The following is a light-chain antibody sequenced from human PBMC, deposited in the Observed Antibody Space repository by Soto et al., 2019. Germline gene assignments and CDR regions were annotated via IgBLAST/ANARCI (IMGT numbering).Light chain of an antibody. CDR2: DAS. V-gene: IGKV3-15*01. CDR3: QHYNNWPIT. J-gene: IGKJ3*01. Sequence: EIVMTQSPASLSVSPGERATLSCRASQSVSSNLAWYQQKPGQAPRLLIYDASTRATGILARFSGSGSGTEFSLTISSLQSEDFAVYYCQHYNNWPITFGPGTKVDMK. CDR1: QSVSSN.